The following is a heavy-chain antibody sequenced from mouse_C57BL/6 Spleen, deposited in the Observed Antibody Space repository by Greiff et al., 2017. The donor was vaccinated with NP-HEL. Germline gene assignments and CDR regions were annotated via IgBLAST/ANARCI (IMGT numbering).Heavy chain of an antibody. CDR2: IDPNSGGT. Sequence: VKLQQPGAELVKPGASVKLSCKASGYTFTSYWMHWVKQRPGRGLEWIGRIDPNSGGTKYNEKFKSKATLTVDKPSSTAYMQLSSLTSEDSAVYYCARRTTVPYWYFDVWGTGTTVTVSS. J-gene: IGHJ1*03. V-gene: IGHV1-72*01. CDR1: GYTFTSYW. D-gene: IGHD1-1*01. CDR3: ARRTTVPYWYFDV.